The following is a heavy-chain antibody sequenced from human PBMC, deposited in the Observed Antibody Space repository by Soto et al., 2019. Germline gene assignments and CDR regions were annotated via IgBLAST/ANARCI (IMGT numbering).Heavy chain of an antibody. CDR1: GYTFTAYR. CDR3: ARQRGGDAFDL. V-gene: IGHV1-2*04. D-gene: IGHD2-15*01. J-gene: IGHJ3*01. CDR2: INPNTGGA. Sequence: ASVKVSCKASGYTFTAYRIRWVRQAPGQGLERMGIINPNTGGANYAQTFQDWVTMTSDTSISTAYLELSRLKSDDTAMYYCARQRGGDAFDLWGQGTMVTVSS.